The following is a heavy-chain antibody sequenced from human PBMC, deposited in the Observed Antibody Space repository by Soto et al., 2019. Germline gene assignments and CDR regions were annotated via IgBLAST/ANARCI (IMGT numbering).Heavy chain of an antibody. Sequence: GGSLRLSCAASGFTFSSYSMNWVRQAPGKGLEWVSSISSSSSYIYYADSVKGRFTISRDNAKNSLYLQMNSLRAEDTAVYYCASLGPAGLRLTAIFGMDVWGQGTTGTVS. V-gene: IGHV3-21*01. CDR3: ASLGPAGLRLTAIFGMDV. J-gene: IGHJ6*02. CDR1: GFTFSSYS. CDR2: ISSSSSYI. D-gene: IGHD3-3*01.